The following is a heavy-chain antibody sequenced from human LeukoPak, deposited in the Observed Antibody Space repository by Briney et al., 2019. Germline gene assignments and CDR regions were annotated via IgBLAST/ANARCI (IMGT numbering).Heavy chain of an antibody. D-gene: IGHD6-19*01. Sequence: GESLKISCKGSGYTFSSYWIGWVRQMPGKGLEWRGIIYPGDSDTRYSPSFQGQVTISADKSISTAYLQWSSLKASDTAMYYCARLLGQAYGSGSFDYWGQGTLVTVSS. CDR2: IYPGDSDT. CDR1: GYTFSSYW. V-gene: IGHV5-51*01. J-gene: IGHJ4*02. CDR3: ARLLGQAYGSGSFDY.